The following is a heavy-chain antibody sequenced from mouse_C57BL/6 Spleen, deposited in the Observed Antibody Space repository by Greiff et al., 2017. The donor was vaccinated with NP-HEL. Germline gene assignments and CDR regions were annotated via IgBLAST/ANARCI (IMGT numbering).Heavy chain of an antibody. CDR3: ARQGYYYGSSSWFAY. J-gene: IGHJ3*01. V-gene: IGHV1-80*01. Sequence: QVQLQQSGAELVKPGASVKISCKASGYAFSSYWMNWVKQRPGKGLEWIGQIYPGDGDTNYNGKFKGKATLTADKSSSTAYMQLSSLTSEDSAVYFGARQGYYYGSSSWFAYWGQGTLVTVSA. D-gene: IGHD1-1*01. CDR2: IYPGDGDT. CDR1: GYAFSSYW.